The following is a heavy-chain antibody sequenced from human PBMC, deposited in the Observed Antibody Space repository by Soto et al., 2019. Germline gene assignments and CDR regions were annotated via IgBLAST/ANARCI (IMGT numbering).Heavy chain of an antibody. CDR2: IIPILGIA. D-gene: IGHD6-19*01. CDR1: GGTFSSYT. J-gene: IGHJ4*02. Sequence: QVQLVQSGAEVKKPGSSVKVSCKASGGTFSSYTISWVRQAPGQGLEWMGRIIPILGIANYAQKFQGRVTITADKSTSTAYMELSSLRSEDTAVYYCATPLHSCWAYYFDSWGQGTLVTVSS. CDR3: ATPLHSCWAYYFDS. V-gene: IGHV1-69*02.